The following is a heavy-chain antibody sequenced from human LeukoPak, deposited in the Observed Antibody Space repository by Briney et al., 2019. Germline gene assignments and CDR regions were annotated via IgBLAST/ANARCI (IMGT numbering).Heavy chain of an antibody. CDR1: GGSISSYY. J-gene: IGHJ5*02. Sequence: SEALSLTCTVSGGSISSYYWSWIRQPPGEGLEWIGYIYYSGSTNYNPSLKSRVTISVDTSKSQFSLKLSSVTAADTAVYYCARAGPYSSGWSGGDWFDPWGQGTLVTVSS. D-gene: IGHD6-19*01. V-gene: IGHV4-59*01. CDR3: ARAGPYSSGWSGGDWFDP. CDR2: IYYSGST.